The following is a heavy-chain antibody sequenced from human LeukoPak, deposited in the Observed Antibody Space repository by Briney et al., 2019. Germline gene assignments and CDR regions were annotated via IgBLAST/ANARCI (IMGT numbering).Heavy chain of an antibody. D-gene: IGHD3-10*01. Sequence: SETLSLTCTVSGGSISSSSYYWGWIRQPPGKGLEWIGSINYSGSTYYSPSLKSRVTISVDTSKNQFSLKLSPVTAADTAVYYCAREGIMVRGVITADYWGQGALVTVSS. CDR2: INYSGST. J-gene: IGHJ4*02. V-gene: IGHV4-39*02. CDR1: GGSISSSSYY. CDR3: AREGIMVRGVITADY.